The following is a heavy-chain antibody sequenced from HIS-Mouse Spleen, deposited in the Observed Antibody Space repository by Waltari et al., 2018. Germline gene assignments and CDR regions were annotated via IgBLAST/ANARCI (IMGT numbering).Heavy chain of an antibody. D-gene: IGHD3-3*01. CDR3: ARSPYYDFWSGYSDNWFDP. J-gene: IGHJ5*02. CDR2: IYYSGRT. V-gene: IGHV4-31*03. Sequence: QVQLQESGPGLVKPSQTLSLTCTVSGGAISSGGYYWSWIRQHPGKGLVWIGYIYYSGRTYANPSLKSRVTISVDTSKNQFSLKLSSVTAADTAVYYCARSPYYDFWSGYSDNWFDPWGQGTLVTVSS. CDR1: GGAISSGGYY.